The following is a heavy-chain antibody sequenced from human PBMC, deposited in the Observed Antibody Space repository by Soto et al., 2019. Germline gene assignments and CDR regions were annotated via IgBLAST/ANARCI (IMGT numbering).Heavy chain of an antibody. D-gene: IGHD4-17*01. V-gene: IGHV3-33*01. CDR3: GRDGDPMTTVTEIDY. Sequence: GGSRRLSGAAAGFSFSSYGIHWVRQAPGKRVEWAALRWCDGSTKYYADSVKGRFIISRDTSKKTLYLQMNRMRAEDTAAYYCGRDGDPMTTVTEIDYWGQGTPVTASS. J-gene: IGHJ4*02. CDR2: RWCDGSTK. CDR1: GFSFSSYG.